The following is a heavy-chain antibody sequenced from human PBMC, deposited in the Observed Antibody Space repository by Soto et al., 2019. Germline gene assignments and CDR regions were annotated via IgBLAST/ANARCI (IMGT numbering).Heavy chain of an antibody. V-gene: IGHV4-34*01. D-gene: IGHD1-26*01. Sequence: PSETLSLTCAVYGGSITSYYWSWIRQPPGKGLEWIGEIHHSGTTNYNPSLKSRVLISLDTSKNQFFLSLTSVTAADTAVYYCARWARSSIGGKDFDYWGQGTLVTVSS. CDR3: ARWARSSIGGKDFDY. CDR1: GGSITSYY. CDR2: IHHSGTT. J-gene: IGHJ4*02.